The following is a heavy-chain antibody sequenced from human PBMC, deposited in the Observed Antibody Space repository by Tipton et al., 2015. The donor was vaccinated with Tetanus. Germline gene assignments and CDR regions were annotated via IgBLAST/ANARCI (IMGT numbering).Heavy chain of an antibody. CDR3: ARIYDFWSGYYSDH. CDR2: ISGSGTT. V-gene: IGHV4-61*08. Sequence: TLSLTCTVSGASLRGGDYHWSWIRQPPGKGLEWLAYISGSGTTNSNYYLKSRITMTRDTSRNQFSLTLTSVTAADTAVYYCARIYDFWSGYYSDHWGQGTLVTVSS. CDR1: GASLRGGDYH. J-gene: IGHJ4*02. D-gene: IGHD3-3*01.